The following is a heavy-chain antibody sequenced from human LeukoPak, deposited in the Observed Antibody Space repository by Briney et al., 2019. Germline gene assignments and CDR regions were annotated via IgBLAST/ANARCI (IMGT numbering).Heavy chain of an antibody. CDR1: GFTFSSYG. Sequence: QPGGSLRLSCAASGFTFSSYGMHWVRQAPGKGLEWVAVISYDGSKQSYVDSGKGRFTISRDNSKNTLYLQISSLSAEDTAVYFCAKDMFPGLGSAFDIWGQGTMVTVSS. D-gene: IGHD3-10*02. V-gene: IGHV3-30*18. CDR2: ISYDGSKQ. CDR3: AKDMFPGLGSAFDI. J-gene: IGHJ3*02.